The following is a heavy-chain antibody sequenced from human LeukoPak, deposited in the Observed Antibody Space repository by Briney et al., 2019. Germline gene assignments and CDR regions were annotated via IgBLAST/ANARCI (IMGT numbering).Heavy chain of an antibody. CDR3: ARAGLSNFRYYYHMDV. D-gene: IGHD4-11*01. CDR1: GYTFTSHY. V-gene: IGHV1-46*01. J-gene: IGHJ6*03. Sequence: GASVKVSCKASGYTFTSHYIYWVRQAPGQGLEWMGVINPSGGSTNYAQKFQGRVSTTRDTSTSTVYMELSSLRSEDTAVYYCARAGLSNFRYYYHMDVWGKRTTVTVSS. CDR2: INPSGGST.